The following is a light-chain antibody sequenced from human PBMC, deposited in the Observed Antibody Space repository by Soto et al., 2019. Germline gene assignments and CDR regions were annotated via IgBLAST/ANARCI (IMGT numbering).Light chain of an antibody. V-gene: IGKV3-11*01. CDR3: QQRSTWPLT. Sequence: EIVLTQSPATLSLSPGERASLSCRASQSVGTYLAWYQQKPGQAPRLLIYDASSRAVGVAPRFRGSGSGTDFNLTIAYVEPEAVAVYYCQQRSTWPLTFGGGTRVEF. J-gene: IGKJ4*01. CDR2: DAS. CDR1: QSVGTY.